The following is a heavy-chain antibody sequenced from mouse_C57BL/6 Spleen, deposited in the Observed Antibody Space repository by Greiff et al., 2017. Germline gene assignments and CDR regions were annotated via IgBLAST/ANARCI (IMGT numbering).Heavy chain of an antibody. J-gene: IGHJ2*01. CDR1: GYTFTDYY. V-gene: IGHV1-26*01. CDR3: ARSYDYDAEYYFDY. CDR2: INPNNGGT. D-gene: IGHD2-4*01. Sequence: EVQLQQSGPELVKPGASVKISCKASGYTFTDYYMNWVKQSHGKSLEWIGDINPNNGGTSYNQKFKGKATLTVDKSSSTAYMELRSLTSEDSAVYYCARSYDYDAEYYFDYWGQGTTLTVSS.